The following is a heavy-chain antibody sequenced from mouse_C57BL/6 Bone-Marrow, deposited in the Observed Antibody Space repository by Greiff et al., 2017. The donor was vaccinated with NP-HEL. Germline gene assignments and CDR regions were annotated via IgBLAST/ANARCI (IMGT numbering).Heavy chain of an antibody. CDR2: IHPSDSDT. Sequence: QVQLQQPGAELVKPGASVKVSCKASGYTFTSYWMHWVKQRPGQGLEWIGRIHPSDSDTNYNQKFKGKATLTVDKFSSTAYMQLSSLTSEDSAVYYCHIYDGYYENAWFAYWGQGTLVTVSA. D-gene: IGHD2-3*01. CDR1: GYTFTSYW. V-gene: IGHV1-74*01. CDR3: HIYDGYYENAWFAY. J-gene: IGHJ3*01.